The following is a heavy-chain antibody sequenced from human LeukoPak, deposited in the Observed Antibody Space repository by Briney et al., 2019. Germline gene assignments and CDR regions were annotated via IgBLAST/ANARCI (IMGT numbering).Heavy chain of an antibody. CDR3: ARFVEQPPPSLGLYYFDY. V-gene: IGHV1-18*01. Sequence: ASVKVSCKASGYTFTSYGISWVRQAPGQGLEWIGWISAYNGNTNYAQKLQGRVTMTTDTSTSTAYMELRSLRSDDTAVYYCARFVEQPPPSLGLYYFDYWGQGTLVTVSS. CDR2: ISAYNGNT. D-gene: IGHD3-22*01. J-gene: IGHJ4*02. CDR1: GYTFTSYG.